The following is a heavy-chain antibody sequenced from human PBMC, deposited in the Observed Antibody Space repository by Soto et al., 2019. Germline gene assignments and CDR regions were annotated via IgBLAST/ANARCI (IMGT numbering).Heavy chain of an antibody. D-gene: IGHD3-16*01. V-gene: IGHV1-69*01. Sequence: QVQVVQSGVEVWSPGSSVHVSCKASGDRFKNCVISWVRQAPGQGLEWMGGIIPLFGTTDLAQRLQGRLTNTTDEATTTAQMALRRLTSEDTDTYYFAADLGLAEVSGVWGQGTTGIVSS. CDR3: AADLGLAEVSGV. J-gene: IGHJ6*02. CDR1: GDRFKNCV. CDR2: IIPLFGTT.